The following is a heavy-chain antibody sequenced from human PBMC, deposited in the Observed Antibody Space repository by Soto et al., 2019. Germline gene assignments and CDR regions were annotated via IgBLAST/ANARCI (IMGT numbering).Heavy chain of an antibody. Sequence: LKISCKGSGYSFTSYWIGWVRQMPGKGLEWMGIIYPGDSDTRYSPSFQGQVTISADKSISTAYLQWSSLKASDTAMYYCARLPYYYDSSGYSNFDYWGQGTLVTVSS. CDR3: ARLPYYYDSSGYSNFDY. J-gene: IGHJ4*02. CDR1: GYSFTSYW. D-gene: IGHD3-22*01. CDR2: IYPGDSDT. V-gene: IGHV5-51*01.